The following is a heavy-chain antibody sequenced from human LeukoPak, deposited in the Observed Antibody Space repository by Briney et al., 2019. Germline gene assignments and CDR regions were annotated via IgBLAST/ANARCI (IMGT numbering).Heavy chain of an antibody. CDR1: GYSISSGYY. CDR2: IYHSGST. J-gene: IGHJ4*02. V-gene: IGHV4-38-2*02. Sequence: SETLSLTCTVSGYSISSGYYWGWIRQPPGKGLEWIGSIYHSGSTYYNPSLKSRVTISVDTSKNQFSLKLSSVTAADTAVYYCARDPYYSSGWLRVGFFDYWGQGTLVTVSS. CDR3: ARDPYYSSGWLRVGFFDY. D-gene: IGHD6-19*01.